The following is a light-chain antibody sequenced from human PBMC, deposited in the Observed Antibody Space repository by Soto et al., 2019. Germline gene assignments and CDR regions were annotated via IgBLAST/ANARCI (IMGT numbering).Light chain of an antibody. CDR1: RSVSSY. V-gene: IGKV3-11*01. J-gene: IGKJ5*01. Sequence: EIVLTPSPATLSLSPGESATLSCRATRSVSSYSAWYQQQPGQASRLLISDASSRPTDLPARFSGSGSGTDFTLTISSLEPEDFALYYCQQRSNWPITFGQGTRLEI. CDR3: QQRSNWPIT. CDR2: DAS.